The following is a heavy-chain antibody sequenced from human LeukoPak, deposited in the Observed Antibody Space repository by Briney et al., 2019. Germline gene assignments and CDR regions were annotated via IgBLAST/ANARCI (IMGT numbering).Heavy chain of an antibody. CDR1: GFTLSSYG. V-gene: IGHV3-30*02. Sequence: HPGGSLRLSCAASGFTLSSYGMHWVRQVPGKGLGWVAFIRNDGSNKYYADSVKGRLTISRDNSENTLYLQMNSMRAEDTAVDYCAKDRSGSSRSSFDYWGQGTLVTVSS. CDR3: AKDRSGSSRSSFDY. J-gene: IGHJ4*02. D-gene: IGHD1-26*01. CDR2: IRNDGSNK.